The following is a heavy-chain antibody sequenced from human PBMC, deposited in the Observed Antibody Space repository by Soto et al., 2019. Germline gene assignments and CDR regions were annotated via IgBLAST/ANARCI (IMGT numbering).Heavy chain of an antibody. V-gene: IGHV1-18*01. CDR2: ISAYNGNT. Sequence: QVQLVQSGAEVKKPGASVKVSCKASGYSFTSYGISWVRQAPGQGLEWMGWISAYNGNTKYAQKLQGRVTMTTDTSRSTVNMKVRGLRSDERTVFRCGRQLAVAPLAYWARGTLFTV. J-gene: IGHJ4*02. CDR1: GYSFTSYG. D-gene: IGHD6-19*01. CDR3: GRQLAVAPLAY.